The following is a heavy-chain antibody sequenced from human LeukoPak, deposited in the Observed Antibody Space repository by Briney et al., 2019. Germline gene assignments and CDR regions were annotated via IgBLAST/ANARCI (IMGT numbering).Heavy chain of an antibody. CDR2: IWYDGSNK. CDR1: GFTFSSYG. Sequence: PGGFLRLSCAASGFTFSSYGMHWVRQAPGKGLEWVAVIWYDGSNKYYADSVKGRFTISRDNSKNTLYLQMNSLRAEDTAVYYCAKDQGAYCGGDCLFVDYWGQGTLVTVSS. D-gene: IGHD2-21*02. J-gene: IGHJ4*02. CDR3: AKDQGAYCGGDCLFVDY. V-gene: IGHV3-33*06.